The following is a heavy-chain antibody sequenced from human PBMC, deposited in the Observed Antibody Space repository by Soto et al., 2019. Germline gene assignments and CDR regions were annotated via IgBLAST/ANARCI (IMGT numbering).Heavy chain of an antibody. J-gene: IGHJ6*02. CDR1: GFAFSSYD. CDR3: ANRDTSMVTRYYYGMDV. Sequence: WGSLRLSCAASGFAFSSYDMSWVRQAPGKGLEWVSAISGSGDRTYYADSVRGRFTISRDNSKNTLYLQMNSLRAEDTAVYFCANRDTSMVTRYYYGMDVWGQGTTVTVS. CDR2: ISGSGDRT. V-gene: IGHV3-23*01. D-gene: IGHD5-18*01.